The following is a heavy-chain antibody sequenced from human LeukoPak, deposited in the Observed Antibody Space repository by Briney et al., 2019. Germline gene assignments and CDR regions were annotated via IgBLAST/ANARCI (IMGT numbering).Heavy chain of an antibody. V-gene: IGHV4-59*01. CDR2: IYYSGST. Sequence: PSETLSLTCTVSGGSISSYYWSWIRQPPGKGLEWIGYIYYSGSTNYNPSLRSRVTISVDTSKNQFSLKLSSVTAADTAVYYCARSLPGLWFGGGYYYMDVWGKGTTVTISS. J-gene: IGHJ6*03. CDR1: GGSISSYY. D-gene: IGHD3-10*01. CDR3: ARSLPGLWFGGGYYYMDV.